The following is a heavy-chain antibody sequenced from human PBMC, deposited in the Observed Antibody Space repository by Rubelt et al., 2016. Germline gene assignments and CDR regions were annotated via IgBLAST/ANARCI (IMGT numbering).Heavy chain of an antibody. V-gene: IGHV3-48*04. CDR2: ISSSSSTI. CDR3: TTGIVVVPAAIGDAFDI. Sequence: APGKGLEWVSYISSSSSTIYYADSVKGRFTISRDNAKNSLYLQMNSLKTEDTAVYYCTTGIVVVPAAIGDAFDIWGQGTMVTVSS. J-gene: IGHJ3*02. D-gene: IGHD2-2*01.